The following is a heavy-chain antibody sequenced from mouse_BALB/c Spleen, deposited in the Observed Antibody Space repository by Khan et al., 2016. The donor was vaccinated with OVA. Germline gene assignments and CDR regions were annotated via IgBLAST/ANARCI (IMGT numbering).Heavy chain of an antibody. V-gene: IGHV1-4*01. CDR2: INPSNDYT. Sequence: QVQLKQSGTELARPGASVKMSCKASGYTFTSYTMHWVRQRPGQAPEWIGHINPSNDYTNYNQNFKDKATLIVDKSSSTAYMQLSGLTSEDSAVYYGVREGAYHRSDGWFAYWGQGTLVTVSA. CDR3: VREGAYHRSDGWFAY. J-gene: IGHJ3*01. D-gene: IGHD2-14*01. CDR1: GYTFTSYT.